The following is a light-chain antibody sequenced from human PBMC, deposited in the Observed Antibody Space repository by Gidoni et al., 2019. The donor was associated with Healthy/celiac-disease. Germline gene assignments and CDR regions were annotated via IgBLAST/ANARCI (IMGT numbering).Light chain of an antibody. V-gene: IGKV3-20*01. J-gene: IGKJ4*01. CDR3: QQYGSSPLT. CDR1: QSASSSY. Sequence: DIVLTQSPCTLSLSPGERATLSCRASQSASSSYLAWYQQKPGQAPRLLIYGASSRATGIPDRFSGSGSGTDFTLTISRLEPDDFAVYYCQQYGSSPLTFGGGTKVEI. CDR2: GAS.